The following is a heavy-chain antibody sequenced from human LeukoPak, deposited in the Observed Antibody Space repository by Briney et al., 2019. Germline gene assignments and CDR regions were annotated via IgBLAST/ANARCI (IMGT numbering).Heavy chain of an antibody. CDR3: ASHNWNDADY. CDR1: GGSISSSSHY. Sequence: SETLSLTCTVSGGSISSSSHYWSWIRQPPGEGLEWIASVYYSGRTYYNPSLKSRVTISVDTSKNQFSLKLSSVTAADTAVYYCASHNWNDADYWGQGTLVTVSS. CDR2: VYYSGRT. J-gene: IGHJ4*02. D-gene: IGHD1-1*01. V-gene: IGHV4-39*01.